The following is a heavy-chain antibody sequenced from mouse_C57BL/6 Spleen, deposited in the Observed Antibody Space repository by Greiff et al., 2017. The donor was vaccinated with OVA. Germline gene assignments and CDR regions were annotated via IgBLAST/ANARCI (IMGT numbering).Heavy chain of an antibody. CDR3: EGVARWYFDV. J-gene: IGHJ1*03. CDR2: ISSGSSTI. CDR1: GFTFSDYG. V-gene: IGHV5-17*01. D-gene: IGHD1-1*01. Sequence: EVKLMESGGGLVKPGGSLKLSCAASGFTFSDYGMHWVRQAPEKGLEWVAYISSGSSTIDYADTVKGRFTISRDNAKNTLFLQLTSLRSEDTAMFYCEGVARWYFDVWGTGTTVTVSS.